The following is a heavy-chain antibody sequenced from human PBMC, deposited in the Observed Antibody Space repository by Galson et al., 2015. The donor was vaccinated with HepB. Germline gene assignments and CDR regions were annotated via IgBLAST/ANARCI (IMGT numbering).Heavy chain of an antibody. J-gene: IGHJ3*01. CDR3: ARDRYNSR. CDR1: GVTFNSYS. Sequence: SLRHPCAASGVTFNSYSMNWVRQAPGKGLEWVSYISSSSSAIYYSDSVRGRFTISRDNAKNSLYLQMDSLRDEDTAVYYCARDRYNSRWGQGTMVTVSS. D-gene: IGHD5-24*01. CDR2: ISSSSSAI. V-gene: IGHV3-48*02.